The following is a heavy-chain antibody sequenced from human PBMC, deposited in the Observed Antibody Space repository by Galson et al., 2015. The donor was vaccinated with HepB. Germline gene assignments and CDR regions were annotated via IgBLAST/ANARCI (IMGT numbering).Heavy chain of an antibody. CDR2: INPSGGST. CDR3: ARDGLAVAGPHYYYYGMDV. D-gene: IGHD6-19*01. CDR1: GYTFTSYY. V-gene: IGHV1-46*01. Sequence: SVKVSCKASGYTFTSYYMHWVRQAPGQGLEWMGIINPSGGSTSYAQKFQGRVTMTRDTSTSTVYMELSSLRSEDTAAYYCARDGLAVAGPHYYYYGMDVWGQGTTVTVSS. J-gene: IGHJ6*02.